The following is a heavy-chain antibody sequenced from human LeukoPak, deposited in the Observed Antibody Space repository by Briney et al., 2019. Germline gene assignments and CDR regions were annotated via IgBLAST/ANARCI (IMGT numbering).Heavy chain of an antibody. CDR1: GFTVSGNY. CDR2: IYSGGSI. V-gene: IGHV3-66*02. Sequence: GGSLRLSCAASGFTVSGNYMSWVRQAPGKGLEWVSVIYSGGSIYYADSVKGRFTISRDNSKNTLYLQMNSLRAEDTAMYYCARDSNPEPYYYYGMDVWGQGTTVTVFS. CDR3: ARDSNPEPYYYYGMDV. D-gene: IGHD4-11*01. J-gene: IGHJ6*02.